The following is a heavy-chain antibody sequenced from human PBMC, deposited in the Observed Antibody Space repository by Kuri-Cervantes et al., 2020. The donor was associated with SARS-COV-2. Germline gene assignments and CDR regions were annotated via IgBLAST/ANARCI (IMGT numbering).Heavy chain of an antibody. CDR3: ARETSRTSGTGYYFDY. CDR1: GGTFSSYA. D-gene: IGHD6-19*01. J-gene: IGHJ4*02. Sequence: SVKVSCKASGGTFSSYAISWMRQAPGQGLEWMGGIIPIFGTANYAQKFQGRVTITADESTSTAYMELSSLRSEDTAVYHCARETSRTSGTGYYFDYWGQGTLVTVSS. CDR2: IIPIFGTA. V-gene: IGHV1-69*13.